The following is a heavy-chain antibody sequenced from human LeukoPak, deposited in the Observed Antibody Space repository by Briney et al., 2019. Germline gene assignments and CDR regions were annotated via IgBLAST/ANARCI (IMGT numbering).Heavy chain of an antibody. CDR2: ISSSSSYI. CDR3: ASAGSSWYRAFDY. D-gene: IGHD6-13*01. V-gene: IGHV3-21*01. Sequence: TTGGSLRLSCAASGFTFSSYSMNWVLQAPGKGLEWVSSISSSSSYIYYADSVKGRFTISRDNAKNSLYLQMNSLRAEDTAVYYCASAGSSWYRAFDYWGQGTLVTVSS. J-gene: IGHJ4*02. CDR1: GFTFSSYS.